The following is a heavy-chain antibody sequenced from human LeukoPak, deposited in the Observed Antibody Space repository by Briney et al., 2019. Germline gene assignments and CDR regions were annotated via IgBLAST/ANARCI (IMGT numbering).Heavy chain of an antibody. CDR1: GGTFSSYA. CDR3: ARETPPYGPLDY. CDR2: IIPIFGTA. D-gene: IGHD3-10*01. J-gene: IGHJ4*02. Sequence: SVKVSCKASGGTFSSYAISWVRQAPGQGLEWMGGIIPIFGTANYAQKFQGRVTITADESTSTAYMELSSLRSEDTAVYYCARETPPYGPLDYWGQGTLVTVSS. V-gene: IGHV1-69*01.